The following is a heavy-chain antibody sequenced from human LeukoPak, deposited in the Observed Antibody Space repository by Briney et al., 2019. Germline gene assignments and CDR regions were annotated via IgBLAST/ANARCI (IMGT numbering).Heavy chain of an antibody. D-gene: IGHD6-19*01. V-gene: IGHV1-2*02. Sequence: GASVKVSCKASGYTFTAYYIHWLRQAPGQGPEWMGWIKPDSGSSHYAQKFQGRVTMTRDTSSNSAYMDLTRLKSDDTAVYYCARARVPLAVAGLYYFDYWGQGALVTVSS. CDR1: GYTFTAYY. J-gene: IGHJ4*02. CDR3: ARARVPLAVAGLYYFDY. CDR2: IKPDSGSS.